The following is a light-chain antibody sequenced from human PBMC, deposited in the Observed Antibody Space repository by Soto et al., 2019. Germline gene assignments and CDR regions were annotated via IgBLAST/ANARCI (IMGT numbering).Light chain of an antibody. V-gene: IGKV3-15*01. Sequence: EIVMTKSPATLSVSPGERATLSCRASQSVSSNLAWYQQKPGQAPMLLIYGASTRATGIPARFSGSGSGTEFTLTISSRQSEGFAVYYCQQYNNWPQTFGQGTKVEIK. CDR1: QSVSSN. CDR2: GAS. J-gene: IGKJ1*01. CDR3: QQYNNWPQT.